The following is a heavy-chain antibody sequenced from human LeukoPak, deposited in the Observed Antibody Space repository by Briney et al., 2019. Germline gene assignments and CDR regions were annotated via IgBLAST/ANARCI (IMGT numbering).Heavy chain of an antibody. D-gene: IGHD3-22*01. CDR1: GFTFISYS. J-gene: IGHJ4*02. Sequence: GGSLRLSCAASGFTFISYSMNWVRQAPGKGLEWVSSISSSSSYIYYADSVKGRFTISRDNDKNSLYLQMNSLRAEDTAVYYCARDYYDSSGYLGIFDYWGQGTLVTVSS. CDR2: ISSSSSYI. CDR3: ARDYYDSSGYLGIFDY. V-gene: IGHV3-21*01.